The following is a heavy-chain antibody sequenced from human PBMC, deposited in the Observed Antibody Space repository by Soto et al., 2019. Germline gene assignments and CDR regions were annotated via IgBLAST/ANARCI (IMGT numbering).Heavy chain of an antibody. Sequence: ETLSLTYTVSGRTFSINADFWYLAWIRQPPGKGLEWIGSIDNGGNTYYNPPLKSRVIISADTSKSQFSLKLSSVTAADTAVYYFSRRGAVALTSFDYWGQGTLVTVSS. V-gene: IGHV4-39*01. CDR1: GRTFSINADF. J-gene: IGHJ4*02. CDR3: SRRGAVALTSFDY. D-gene: IGHD6-13*01. CDR2: IDNGGNT.